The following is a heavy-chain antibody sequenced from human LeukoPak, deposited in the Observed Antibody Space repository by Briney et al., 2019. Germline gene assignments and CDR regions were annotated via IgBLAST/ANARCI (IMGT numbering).Heavy chain of an antibody. CDR1: GFTFSSYS. CDR2: ITSTSTYI. CDR3: ARISVSGSFWDY. Sequence: GGSLRLSCAASGFTFSSYSMNWVRQAPGKGLEWVSSITSTSTYIYYADSVKGRFTISRDNAKNSLYLQMNSLRTEDTAVYYCARISVSGSFWDYWGQGTLVTVSS. V-gene: IGHV3-21*01. J-gene: IGHJ4*02. D-gene: IGHD3-10*01.